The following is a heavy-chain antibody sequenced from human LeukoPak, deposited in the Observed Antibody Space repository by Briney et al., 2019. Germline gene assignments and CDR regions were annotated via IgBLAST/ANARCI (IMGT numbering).Heavy chain of an antibody. Sequence: PSETLSLTCSVSGGSISSSSYYWGWIRQPPGKGLEWIATIHYTGSTYYNPSLKSRVTISVDTSKNQFSLKLSSVTAADTAMYYCARYWGPYDNRGAYFDYWGQGTLVTVSS. CDR1: GGSISSSSYY. J-gene: IGHJ4*02. CDR2: IHYTGST. CDR3: ARYWGPYDNRGAYFDY. D-gene: IGHD3-22*01. V-gene: IGHV4-39*01.